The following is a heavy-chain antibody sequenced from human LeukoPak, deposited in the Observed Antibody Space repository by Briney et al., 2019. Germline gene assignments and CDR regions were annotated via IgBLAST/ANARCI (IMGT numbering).Heavy chain of an antibody. CDR3: ARGHSSSWAGYYYYGMDV. CDR2: INHSGST. D-gene: IGHD6-13*01. V-gene: IGHV4-34*01. J-gene: IGHJ6*02. CDR1: GGSFSGYY. Sequence: SETLSLTCAVYGGSFSGYYWSWIRQPPGKGLEWIGEINHSGSTNYNPSLKSRVTISVDTSKNQFSLKLSSVTAADTAVYYCARGHSSSWAGYYYYGMDVWGQGTTVTVSS.